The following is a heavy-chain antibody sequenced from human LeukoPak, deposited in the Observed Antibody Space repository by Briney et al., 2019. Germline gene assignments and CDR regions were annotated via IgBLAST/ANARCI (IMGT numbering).Heavy chain of an antibody. Sequence: ETLSLTFTGSWGSINNYYYSLIRPPAGKGLEMIVGIYTSDSTNSNPSLESRVTISVDKHNNHFSLRLSSVTDADTAVYYSARAEVTSSNYYSYYMDVWGKGTTVTVSS. CDR3: ARAEVTSSNYYSYYMDV. J-gene: IGHJ6*03. CDR1: WGSINNYY. D-gene: IGHD2-21*02. V-gene: IGHV4-4*07. CDR2: IYTSDST.